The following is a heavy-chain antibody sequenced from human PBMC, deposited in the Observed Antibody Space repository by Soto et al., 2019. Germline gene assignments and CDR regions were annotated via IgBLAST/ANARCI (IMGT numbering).Heavy chain of an antibody. Sequence: SETLSLTCTVSGDSMSSSNWWNWVRQPPGKGLEWIGEAHHSGRTNYNPSLRSRVTISVDRSQNLFSLKLASVTAADTAVYFNVRSEATALDYGGQGTLDNVSS. CDR2: AHHSGRT. CDR3: VRSEATALDY. CDR1: GDSMSSSNW. V-gene: IGHV4-4*02. J-gene: IGHJ4*02.